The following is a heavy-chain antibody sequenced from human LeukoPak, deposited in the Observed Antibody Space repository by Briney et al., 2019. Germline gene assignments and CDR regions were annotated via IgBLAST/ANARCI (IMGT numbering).Heavy chain of an antibody. J-gene: IGHJ6*03. V-gene: IGHV4-34*01. Sequence: SETLSLTCAVYGGSLSNYYWSSIRQPPGRGLEWIGEVNHIGSTNYNPSLKSRVTISVDTSKNQFSLKLTSVTAADTAVYYCARPDYYYYYMDVWGKGTTVTISS. CDR2: VNHIGST. CDR1: GGSLSNYY. CDR3: ARPDYYYYYMDV.